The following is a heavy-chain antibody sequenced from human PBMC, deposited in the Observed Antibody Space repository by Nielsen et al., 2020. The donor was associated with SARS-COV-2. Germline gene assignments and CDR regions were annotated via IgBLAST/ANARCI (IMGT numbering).Heavy chain of an antibody. CDR2: ISWNSGSI. D-gene: IGHD6-13*01. Sequence: LSLTCAASGFTFDDYAMHWVRQAPGKGLEWVSGISWNSGSIGYADSVKGRFTISRDNAKNSLYLQMNSLRAEDTALYYCAKGARPGIAAANDYWGQGTLVTVSS. CDR1: GFTFDDYA. J-gene: IGHJ4*02. CDR3: AKGARPGIAAANDY. V-gene: IGHV3-9*01.